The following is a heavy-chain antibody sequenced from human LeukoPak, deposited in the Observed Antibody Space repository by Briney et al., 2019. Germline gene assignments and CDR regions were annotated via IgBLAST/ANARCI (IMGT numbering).Heavy chain of an antibody. Sequence: QAGGSLRLSCAASGFTFSTYVMNWVRQAPGKGREGGSIISGRGGSTYYADSVRGRFTISRDNSKNTLYLQMNSLRAEDTAVYYCAKDEYSAVYASFLYWGQGTLVTVSS. CDR3: AKDEYSAVYASFLY. CDR2: ISGRGGST. D-gene: IGHD2-8*01. J-gene: IGHJ4*02. V-gene: IGHV3-23*01. CDR1: GFTFSTYV.